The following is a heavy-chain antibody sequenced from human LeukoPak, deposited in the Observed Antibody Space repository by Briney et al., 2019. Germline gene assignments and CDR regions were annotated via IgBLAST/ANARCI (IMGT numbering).Heavy chain of an antibody. V-gene: IGHV1-69*02. Sequence: GSSVKVSCKASGGTFSSYTISWVRQAPGQGLEWMGRIIPILGIANYAQKFQGRVTITADKSTSTAYMELSSLRSEDTAAYYCARGLQQLVYYYYGMDVWGQGTTVTVSS. CDR2: IIPILGIA. CDR1: GGTFSSYT. J-gene: IGHJ6*02. CDR3: ARGLQQLVYYYYGMDV. D-gene: IGHD6-13*01.